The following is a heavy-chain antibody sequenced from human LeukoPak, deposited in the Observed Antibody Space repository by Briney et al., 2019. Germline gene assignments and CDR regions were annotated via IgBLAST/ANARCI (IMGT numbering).Heavy chain of an antibody. CDR2: LSHSGSS. CDR1: GGSLSSYY. CDR3: ARARYANAWYAFDI. D-gene: IGHD2-2*01. V-gene: IGHV4-59*01. J-gene: IGHJ3*02. Sequence: SETLSLTCTVSGGSLSSYYWSWIRQPPGRGLEWIGYLSHSGSSDSNPSLKSRVPILVDTSKNQFSLKLTSVTAADTAVYYCARARYANAWYAFDIWGQGTMVTVSS.